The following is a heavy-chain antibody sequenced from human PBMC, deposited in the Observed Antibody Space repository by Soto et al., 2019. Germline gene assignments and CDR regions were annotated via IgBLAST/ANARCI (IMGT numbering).Heavy chain of an antibody. Sequence: ASVKVSCKASGYTFTSYGISWVRQAPGQGLEWMGWISAYNGNTNYAQKLQGRVTMTTDTSTSTAYMELRSLRSDDTAVYYCTTVTLGPYDSSGYYYEADYWGQGTLVIGSS. D-gene: IGHD3-22*01. CDR3: TTVTLGPYDSSGYYYEADY. J-gene: IGHJ4*02. V-gene: IGHV1-18*01. CDR2: ISAYNGNT. CDR1: GYTFTSYG.